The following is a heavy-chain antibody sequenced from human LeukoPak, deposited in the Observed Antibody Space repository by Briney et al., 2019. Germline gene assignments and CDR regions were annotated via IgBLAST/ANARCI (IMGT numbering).Heavy chain of an antibody. CDR2: ISDSGGST. Sequence: PGGSLRLSCAASGFTFSNAWMSWVRQAPGKGLEWVSSISDSGGSTYYADSVKGHFTISRDNSKNTLYLQMNSLRAEDTAVYYCAKRIYDSRGYYANFDYWGQGTLVTVSS. V-gene: IGHV3-23*01. D-gene: IGHD3-22*01. CDR1: GFTFSNAW. CDR3: AKRIYDSRGYYANFDY. J-gene: IGHJ4*02.